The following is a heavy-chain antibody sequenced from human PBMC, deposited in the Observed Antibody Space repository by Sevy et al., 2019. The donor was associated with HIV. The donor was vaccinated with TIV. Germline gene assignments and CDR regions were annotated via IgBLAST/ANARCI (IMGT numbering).Heavy chain of an antibody. V-gene: IGHV2-5*02. CDR2: IFWDDEK. D-gene: IGHD4-4*01. CDR3: ARFLKGDYTNYFDS. Sequence: SGPTLVNPAQTLTLTCSFSGFSLNTSGVGVGWIRLPPGKALEWLALIFWDDEKRYSPPLKNRLTITKDTSKNQVVLTITNMDPVDTATYYCARFLKGDYTNYFDSWDQGILVTVSS. J-gene: IGHJ4*02. CDR1: GFSLNTSGVG.